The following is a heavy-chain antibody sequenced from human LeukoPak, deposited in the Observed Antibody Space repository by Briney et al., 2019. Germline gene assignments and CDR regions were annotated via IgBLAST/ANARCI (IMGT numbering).Heavy chain of an antibody. J-gene: IGHJ4*02. Sequence: ASVRVSCKASGYTFSNYGIGWVRQAPGQGLEWMGWTSAYNGNTKSAQKVQGRVTMTTDTSTSTAHMELRSLRSDDTAVYYCARAQREREVTGASDYWGQGTLVTVSS. CDR1: GYTFSNYG. CDR2: TSAYNGNT. V-gene: IGHV1-18*01. D-gene: IGHD3-3*01. CDR3: ARAQREREVTGASDY.